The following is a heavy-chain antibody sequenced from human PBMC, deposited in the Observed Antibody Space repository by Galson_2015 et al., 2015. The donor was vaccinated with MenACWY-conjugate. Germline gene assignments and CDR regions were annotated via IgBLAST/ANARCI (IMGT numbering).Heavy chain of an antibody. V-gene: IGHV3-23*01. CDR3: SKAYKYGSGSSYSAFDI. CDR2: ISGSGGTI. J-gene: IGHJ3*02. CDR1: GFTFSNYA. Sequence: SLRLSCAASGFTFSNYAISWVRQASGKGLEWVSSISGSGGTIHYADSVKGRFTISRDNSKNTLYLEVNSLRVEDTAVYYCSKAYKYGSGSSYSAFDIWGQGTMVTVSS. D-gene: IGHD3-10*01.